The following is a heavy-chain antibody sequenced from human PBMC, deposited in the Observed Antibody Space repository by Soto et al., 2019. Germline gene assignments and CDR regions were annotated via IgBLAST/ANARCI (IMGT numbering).Heavy chain of an antibody. Sequence: QVQLVQSGAEVKKPGASVKVSCKASGYTFTSYDINWVRQATGQGLEWMGWMNPNSGNTGYAQKFQGRVTMTRNTSISTAYMELSSLRSEDTAVFYCARGTVVVPAAPYDAFDIWGQGTMVTVSS. CDR1: GYTFTSYD. V-gene: IGHV1-8*01. CDR2: MNPNSGNT. CDR3: ARGTVVVPAAPYDAFDI. D-gene: IGHD2-2*01. J-gene: IGHJ3*02.